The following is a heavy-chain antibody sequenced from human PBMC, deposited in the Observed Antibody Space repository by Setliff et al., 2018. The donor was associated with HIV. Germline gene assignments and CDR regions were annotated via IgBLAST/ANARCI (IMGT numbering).Heavy chain of an antibody. CDR3: ARNTRAGDFDY. V-gene: IGHV4-39*01. D-gene: IGHD3-10*01. Sequence: SETLSLTCAVYGGSFTAYYRAWIRQPPGKGLEWIGSFYYSGSTYYNPSLKSRVTISVDTSKNQFSLRLTSVTAADTAVYYCARNTRAGDFDYWGQGTLVTVSS. CDR2: FYYSGST. J-gene: IGHJ4*02. CDR1: GGSFTAYY.